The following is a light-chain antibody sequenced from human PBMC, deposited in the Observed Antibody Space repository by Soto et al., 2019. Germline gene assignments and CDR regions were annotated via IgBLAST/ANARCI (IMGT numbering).Light chain of an antibody. CDR1: QSVGNF. CDR2: AAS. V-gene: IGKV1-39*01. Sequence: DIQMTQSPSSLSASVGDRVTITCRASQSVGNFLNWYQQKPGLPPKYLIYAASNLQSGVPSRFSGSGYGTDFTLTISNLQPEDFATYYCQHSFTTWTFGQGTKVEVK. J-gene: IGKJ1*01. CDR3: QHSFTTWT.